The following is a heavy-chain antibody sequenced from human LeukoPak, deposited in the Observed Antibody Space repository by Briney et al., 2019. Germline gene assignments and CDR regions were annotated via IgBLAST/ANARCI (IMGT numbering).Heavy chain of an antibody. Sequence: SETLSLTCTVSGGSISSYYWSWIRQPPGKGLEWIGYIYYTGSTNYNPSLRSRVTISVDTSKNQFSLELSSVTAADTAVYYCVRHLGANAFTIWGQGTMVTVSS. CDR3: VRHLGANAFTI. D-gene: IGHD3-16*01. J-gene: IGHJ3*02. CDR2: IYYTGST. CDR1: GGSISSYY. V-gene: IGHV4-59*01.